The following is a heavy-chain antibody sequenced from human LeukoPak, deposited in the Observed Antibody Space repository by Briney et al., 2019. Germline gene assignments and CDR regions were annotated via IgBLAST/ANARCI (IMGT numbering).Heavy chain of an antibody. CDR1: GYSISSGYF. V-gene: IGHV4-38-2*02. D-gene: IGHD2-2*01. J-gene: IGHJ5*02. CDR2: IHNSGTT. Sequence: SETLSLTCTVSGYSISSGYFWGWIRQAPGKGLVWIGSIHNSGTTNYNPSLKSRVAMAVDTSKNQFSLNLTSVTAADTAVYYCARAGTPVVPAANNWFDPWGQGTLVTVSS. CDR3: ARAGTPVVPAANNWFDP.